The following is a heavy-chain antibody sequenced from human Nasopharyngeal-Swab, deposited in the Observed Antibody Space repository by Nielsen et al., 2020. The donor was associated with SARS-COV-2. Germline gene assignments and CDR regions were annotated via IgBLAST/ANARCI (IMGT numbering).Heavy chain of an antibody. J-gene: IGHJ6*02. CDR1: GFSFSSYG. V-gene: IGHV3-33*01. CDR3: ARDDGDSSGYYPGGMDV. CDR2: IWYDGSTK. D-gene: IGHD3-22*01. Sequence: GESLKISCAASGFSFSSYGMHWVRQAPGKGLEWVAVIWYDGSTKYYADSVKGRFTISRDNSKNRLYLQMNSLRAEDTAVYYCARDDGDSSGYYPGGMDVWGQGTTVTVSS.